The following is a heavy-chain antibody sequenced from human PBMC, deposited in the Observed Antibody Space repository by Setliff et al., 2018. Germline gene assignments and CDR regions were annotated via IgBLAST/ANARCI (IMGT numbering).Heavy chain of an antibody. V-gene: IGHV1-18*01. Sequence: ASVKVSCKASGYTFTSYGINWVRQAPGQRLEWVGWISGYNGDTNYPQWLQDRVTMTIDASATTVYMELQSLRSDDTAVYYCARSSAPQVVLAADFDFWGQGTPVTVSS. CDR1: GYTFTSYG. CDR2: ISGYNGDT. CDR3: ARSSAPQVVLAADFDF. J-gene: IGHJ4*02. D-gene: IGHD6-19*01.